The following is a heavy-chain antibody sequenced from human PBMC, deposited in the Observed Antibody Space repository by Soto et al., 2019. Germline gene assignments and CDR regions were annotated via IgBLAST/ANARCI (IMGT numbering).Heavy chain of an antibody. J-gene: IGHJ1*01. CDR2: INPSGSS. Sequence: PSETLSLTCAVYGGSFSGYYWSWIRQPPAKGLEWIGEINPSGSSNYNPSLKRRVTISVDTSRNQFSLNLRSVTAADTAVYYCARGITMIAPDKYYLELWGEGILVTVSS. CDR3: ARGITMIAPDKYYLEL. V-gene: IGHV4-34*01. CDR1: GGSFSGYY. D-gene: IGHD3-22*01.